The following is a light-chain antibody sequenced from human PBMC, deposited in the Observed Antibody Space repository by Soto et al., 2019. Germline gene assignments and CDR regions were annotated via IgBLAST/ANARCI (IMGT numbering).Light chain of an antibody. CDR1: SSDVGGYNY. Sequence: QSLLTHPASLSGSPGQSITISCTGTSSDVGGYNYVSWYQQHPGKAPKLVIYEVSNRPSGVSYRFSGSKSGNTASLTISGLQAEDEAAYYCSSYTIGSTRVFGAGTKVTAL. CDR2: EVS. J-gene: IGLJ1*01. V-gene: IGLV2-14*01. CDR3: SSYTIGSTRV.